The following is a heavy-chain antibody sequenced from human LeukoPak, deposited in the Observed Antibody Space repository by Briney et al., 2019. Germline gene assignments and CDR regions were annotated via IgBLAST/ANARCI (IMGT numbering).Heavy chain of an antibody. J-gene: IGHJ4*02. CDR1: GFTFSSFG. D-gene: IGHD6-25*01. CDR3: AARSGY. Sequence: GGSLRLSCAASGFTFSSFGMHWVRQAPGKGLEWVSVIYSGGSTYYADSVKGRFTISRDNSKNTLYLQMNSLRAEDTAVYYCAARSGYWGQGTLVTVSS. V-gene: IGHV3-53*01. CDR2: IYSGGST.